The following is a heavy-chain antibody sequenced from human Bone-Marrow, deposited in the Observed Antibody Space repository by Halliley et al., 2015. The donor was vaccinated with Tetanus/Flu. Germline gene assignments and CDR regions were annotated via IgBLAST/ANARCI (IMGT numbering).Heavy chain of an antibody. Sequence: TLSLTCAVSGGSISSGGYSWSWIRQPPGKGLEWIGYIHHSGLSNSNPSLKSRLTISVDRSKNQLSLRLSSVTAADTAVYYCARGRDIMDVWGQGTTVTVSS. CDR1: GGSISSGGYS. V-gene: IGHV4-30-2*01. J-gene: IGHJ6*02. CDR2: IHHSGLS. CDR3: ARGRDIMDV.